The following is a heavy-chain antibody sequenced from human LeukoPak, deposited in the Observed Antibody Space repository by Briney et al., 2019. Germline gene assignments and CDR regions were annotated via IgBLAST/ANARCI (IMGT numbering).Heavy chain of an antibody. CDR1: GFTFSPYW. Sequence: GGSLRLSCAASGFTFSPYWMSWVRQAPGKGLEWVANIKEDGSEKYYVDSVKGQFTISRDNAKNSLYLEMTSLRAEDTAVYYCARDSPYGDYDAFDIWGQGTMVTVSS. CDR2: IKEDGSEK. CDR3: ARDSPYGDYDAFDI. J-gene: IGHJ3*02. D-gene: IGHD4-17*01. V-gene: IGHV3-7*01.